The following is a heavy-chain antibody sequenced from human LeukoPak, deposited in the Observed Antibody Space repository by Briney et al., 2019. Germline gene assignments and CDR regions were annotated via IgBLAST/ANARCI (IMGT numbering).Heavy chain of an antibody. V-gene: IGHV3-48*04. Sequence: GGSLRLSCAASGFTFSSYSMNWVRQAPGKGLEWVSYITSSSTTIYYADSVKGRFTISRDNAKNSLFLQMDGLRAEDTAVYYCARGSGSYQIFDYWGQGTLVTVSS. CDR1: GFTFSSYS. J-gene: IGHJ4*02. CDR2: ITSSSTTI. CDR3: ARGSGSYQIFDY. D-gene: IGHD1-26*01.